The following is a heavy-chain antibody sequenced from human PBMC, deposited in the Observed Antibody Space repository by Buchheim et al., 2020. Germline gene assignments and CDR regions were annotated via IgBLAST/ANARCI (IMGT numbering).Heavy chain of an antibody. J-gene: IGHJ5*02. CDR3: ARDKRITIFGVVRDNWFDP. D-gene: IGHD3-3*01. CDR1: GGSISSGSYY. CDR2: IYTSGST. V-gene: IGHV4-61*02. Sequence: QVQLQESGPGLVKPSQTLSLTCTVSGGSISSGSYYWSWIRQPAGKGLEWIGRIYTSGSTNYNPSLKSRVAISVDTSKNQFSLKLSSVTAADTAVYYCARDKRITIFGVVRDNWFDPWGQGTL.